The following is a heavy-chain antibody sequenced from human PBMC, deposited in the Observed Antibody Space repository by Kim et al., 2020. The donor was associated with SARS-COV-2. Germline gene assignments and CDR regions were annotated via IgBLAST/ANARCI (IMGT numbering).Heavy chain of an antibody. CDR2: INPNSGGT. V-gene: IGHV1-2*06. CDR1: GYTFTGYY. J-gene: IGHJ5*02. CDR3: ARERIAAPQFDP. D-gene: IGHD6-6*01. Sequence: ASVKVSCKASGYTFTGYYMHWVRQAPGQGLEWMGRINPNSGGTNYAQKFQGRVTMTRDTSISTAYMELSRLRSDDTAVYYCARERIAAPQFDPWGQGTLVTVSS.